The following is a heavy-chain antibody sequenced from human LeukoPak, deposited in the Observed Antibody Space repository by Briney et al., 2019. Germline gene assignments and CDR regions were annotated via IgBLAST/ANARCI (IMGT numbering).Heavy chain of an antibody. CDR1: GFTFSSYA. V-gene: IGHV3-23*01. CDR3: AKGSYYDSSGSFSFDY. CDR2: ISGSGDNT. J-gene: IGHJ4*02. Sequence: GGSLRLSCAASGFTFSSYAMSWVRQAPGKGLEWVSGISGSGDNTYYADSVKGRFTISRDNSKNTLYVPVNSLGTEDTAAYYCAKGSYYDSSGSFSFDYWGQGTLVTVSS. D-gene: IGHD3-22*01.